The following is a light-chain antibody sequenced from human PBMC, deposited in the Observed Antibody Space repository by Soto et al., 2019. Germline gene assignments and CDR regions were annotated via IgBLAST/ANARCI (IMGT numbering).Light chain of an antibody. J-gene: IGKJ1*01. CDR2: KAS. Sequence: DVVMTQSPLSLPVTLGQPASISCRSSRSLVYSDGKAYLNWFQQRPGQSPRRLIYKASNRDSGVPDRFSGSGSGTDFTLQISRVEAEDVGVYYCMQATPWPPTFGRGTRVEIK. CDR1: RSLVYSDGKAY. CDR3: MQATPWPPT. V-gene: IGKV2-30*01.